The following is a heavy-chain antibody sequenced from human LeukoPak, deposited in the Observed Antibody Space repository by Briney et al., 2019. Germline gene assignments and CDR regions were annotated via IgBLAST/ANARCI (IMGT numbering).Heavy chain of an antibody. CDR2: ITWNSSSI. CDR1: GFTFHDYA. V-gene: IGHV3-9*01. D-gene: IGHD3-10*01. J-gene: IGHJ6*02. Sequence: GGSLRLSCATSGFTFHDYAMHWVRQVPGKGLEWVSGITWNSSSIGYADSVKGRFTISRDNAKNSLYLQMNSLRAEDTALYYCAKDNEGAGTYYPRYGMDVWGQGTTVTVSS. CDR3: AKDNEGAGTYYPRYGMDV.